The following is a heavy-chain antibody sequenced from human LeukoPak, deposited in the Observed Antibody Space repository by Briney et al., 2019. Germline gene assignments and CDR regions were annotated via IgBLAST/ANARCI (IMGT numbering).Heavy chain of an antibody. CDR1: GSTFTNHG. D-gene: IGHD7-27*01. CDR3: ATSNWGDGRYLQY. V-gene: IGHV3-30*03. CDR2: ISNDGNKK. J-gene: IGHJ4*02. Sequence: PGRSLRLSCVVSGSTFTNHGMHWVRQAPGKGLDWVAAISNDGNKKADADSVKGRFTISRDNSKNTVYLQMDSLRPEDTAIYFCATSNWGDGRYLQYWGQGALVTVSS.